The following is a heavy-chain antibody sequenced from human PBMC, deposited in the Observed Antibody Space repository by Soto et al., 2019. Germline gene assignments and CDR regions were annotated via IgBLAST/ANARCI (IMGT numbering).Heavy chain of an antibody. Sequence: QVQLVQSGAEVKKPGSSVKVSCKASGGTFSNYVVTWVRQAPGQGLEWMGRILPISGAANYAQKFQGRVKITANKSTSTSAMELSSLRSEDTAVYYCARDMTRTVVPYFDFWGQGPLVTVSS. D-gene: IGHD1-7*01. J-gene: IGHJ4*02. CDR3: ARDMTRTVVPYFDF. CDR1: GGTFSNYV. CDR2: ILPISGAA. V-gene: IGHV1-69*06.